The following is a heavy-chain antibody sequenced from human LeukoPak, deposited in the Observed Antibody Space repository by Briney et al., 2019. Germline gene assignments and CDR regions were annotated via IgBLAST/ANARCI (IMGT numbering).Heavy chain of an antibody. Sequence: SVKVSCKASGGTFSSYAISWVRQAPGQGLEWMGRIIPILGIANYAQKFQGRVTITADKSTSTAYMELSSLRSEDTAVYYCVLLWFGEGYFDYWGQGTLVTASS. CDR2: IIPILGIA. CDR1: GGTFSSYA. J-gene: IGHJ4*02. V-gene: IGHV1-69*04. CDR3: VLLWFGEGYFDY. D-gene: IGHD3-10*01.